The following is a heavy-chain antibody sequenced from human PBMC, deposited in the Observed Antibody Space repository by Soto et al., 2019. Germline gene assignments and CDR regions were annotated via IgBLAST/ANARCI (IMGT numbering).Heavy chain of an antibody. CDR3: ARAGRGYSGYDSLYYFDY. V-gene: IGHV5-51*01. CDR2: IYPADSDT. D-gene: IGHD5-12*01. CDR1: GYTLTSYC. J-gene: IGHJ4*02. Sequence: GESLKISCKGFGYTLTSYCIGWVRQMPWKGLEWMGVIYPADSDTRYSPSFQGQVTISADKSISTAYLQWSSLKDSDTAMYYCARAGRGYSGYDSLYYFDYWGQGPMVTVSS.